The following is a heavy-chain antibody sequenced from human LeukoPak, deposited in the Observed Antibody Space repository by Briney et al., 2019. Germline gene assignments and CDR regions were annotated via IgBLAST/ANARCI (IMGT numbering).Heavy chain of an antibody. CDR3: ARRQQLADY. CDR2: INTDGSGT. J-gene: IGHJ4*02. D-gene: IGHD6-13*01. Sequence: GGSLRLSCAASGFTFSSYWMHWVRQAPGKGLVWVSRINTDGSGTTYADSVKGRFTISRDNAKNSLYLQMNSLRAEDTAVYYCARRQQLADYWGQGTLVTVSS. V-gene: IGHV3-74*01. CDR1: GFTFSSYW.